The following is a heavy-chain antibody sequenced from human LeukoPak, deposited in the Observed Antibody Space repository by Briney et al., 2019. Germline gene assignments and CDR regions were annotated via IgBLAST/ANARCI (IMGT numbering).Heavy chain of an antibody. CDR2: FDPEDGET. CDR3: ATYYDFWSGYSGTNWFDP. D-gene: IGHD3-3*01. V-gene: IGHV1-24*01. J-gene: IGHJ5*02. CDR1: GYTLTELS. Sequence: GASVKVSCKVSGYTLTELSMHWVRQAPGKGLERVGGFDPEDGETIYAQKFQGRVTMTEDTSTDTAYMELSSLRSEDTAVYYCATYYDFWSGYSGTNWFDPWGQGTLVTVSS.